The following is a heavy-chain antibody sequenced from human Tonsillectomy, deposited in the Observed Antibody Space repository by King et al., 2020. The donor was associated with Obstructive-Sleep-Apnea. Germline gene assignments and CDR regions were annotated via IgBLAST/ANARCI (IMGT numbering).Heavy chain of an antibody. Sequence: QLVQSGAEVKKPGASVKVSCRAAGYTFTDYYIHWVRQAPGHGLEWMGWVNPNSGGTNYAQKFQGRDTMTRDTSTITAYMGLSRLRSDDTAVYYCARDGGQQLVRFNWFDPWGQGTLVTVSS. CDR1: GYTFTDYY. D-gene: IGHD6-13*01. CDR3: ARDGGQQLVRFNWFDP. V-gene: IGHV1-2*02. CDR2: VNPNSGGT. J-gene: IGHJ5*02.